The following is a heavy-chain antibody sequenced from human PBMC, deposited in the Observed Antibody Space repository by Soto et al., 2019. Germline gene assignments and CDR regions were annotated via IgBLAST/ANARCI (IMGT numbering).Heavy chain of an antibody. V-gene: IGHV4-39*01. Sequence: QLQLQESGPGLVKPSATLSLTCTVSGGSISSSNYFWGWIRQSPGRELEWIGSIYYTGSTYYNPSLKSRVTMYVETSNNLFSLKLTSVAAADTAVYYCARRWKNWSGRADFDSWGQGTLVTVSA. D-gene: IGHD1-1*01. CDR2: IYYTGST. CDR3: ARRWKNWSGRADFDS. CDR1: GGSISSSNYF. J-gene: IGHJ4*02.